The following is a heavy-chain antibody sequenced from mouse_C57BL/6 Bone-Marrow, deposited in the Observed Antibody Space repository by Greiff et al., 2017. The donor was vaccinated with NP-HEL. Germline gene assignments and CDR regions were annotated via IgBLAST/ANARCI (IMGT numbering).Heavy chain of an antibody. V-gene: IGHV1-54*01. D-gene: IGHD2-12*01. CDR3: ARKARRGAMDY. J-gene: IGHJ4*01. CDR1: GYAFTNYL. CDR2: INPGSGGT. Sequence: QVQLQQSGAELVRPGTSVKVSCQASGYAFTNYLIAWVKQRPGQGLEWIGVINPGSGGTIYNETFKGKATLTADKSSSTAYMQLSSLTSEDSAVYYCARKARRGAMDYWGQGTSVTVSS.